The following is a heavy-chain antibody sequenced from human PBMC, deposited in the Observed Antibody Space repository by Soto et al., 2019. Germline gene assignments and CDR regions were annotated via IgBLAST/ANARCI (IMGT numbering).Heavy chain of an antibody. V-gene: IGHV6-1*01. J-gene: IGHJ5*02. D-gene: IGHD3-22*01. CDR1: GDSVSAKSAA. Sequence: SQTLSPTCAISGDSVSAKSAAWNWIRQSPSRGLEWLGRTYYRSKWYNDYAVSVKSRVTINPDTSKNQFSLKLSSVTAADTAVYYCARVGLVVTPNRFDHWGQGTLVTVSS. CDR3: ARVGLVVTPNRFDH. CDR2: TYYRSKWYN.